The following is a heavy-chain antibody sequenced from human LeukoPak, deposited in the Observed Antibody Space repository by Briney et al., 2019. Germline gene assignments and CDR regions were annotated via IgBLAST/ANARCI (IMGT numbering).Heavy chain of an antibody. CDR3: ARDESRYDFWSGYYNPIDY. Sequence: GGSLRLSCAASGFTFSSYWMPWVRHAPGKGLVWVSRINSDGSSTSYADSVKGRFTISRDNAKNTLYLQMNSLRAEDTAVYYCARDESRYDFWSGYYNPIDYWGQGTLVTVSS. CDR1: GFTFSSYW. D-gene: IGHD3-3*01. J-gene: IGHJ4*02. V-gene: IGHV3-74*01. CDR2: INSDGSST.